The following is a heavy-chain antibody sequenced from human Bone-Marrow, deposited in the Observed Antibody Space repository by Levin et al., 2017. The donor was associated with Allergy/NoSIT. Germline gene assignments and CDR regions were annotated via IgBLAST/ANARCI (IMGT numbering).Heavy chain of an antibody. CDR2: IYWDDDK. V-gene: IGHV2-5*02. CDR3: AHLGTTGTTLWFDY. Sequence: SGPTLVKPTQTLTLTCTFSGFSLSTSGVGVGWIRQPPGKALEWLALIYWDDDKRYSPSLKSRLTITKDTSKNQVVLTMTNMDPVDTATYYCAHLGTTGTTLWFDYWGQGTLVTVSS. D-gene: IGHD1-1*01. J-gene: IGHJ4*02. CDR1: GFSLSTSGVG.